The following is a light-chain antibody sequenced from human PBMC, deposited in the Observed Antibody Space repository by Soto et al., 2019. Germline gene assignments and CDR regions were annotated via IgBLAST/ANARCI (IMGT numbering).Light chain of an antibody. Sequence: DIQMTQSPSTLPASVGDRVTITCRASQSISNWLAWYQRKPGTAPKALIYHASNLQSGVPSSFSGSGSGTEFTLTISSTQPDDFATYYCQQYNSYSFGHGTQVDIK. J-gene: IGKJ1*01. V-gene: IGKV1-5*01. CDR3: QQYNSYS. CDR2: HAS. CDR1: QSISNW.